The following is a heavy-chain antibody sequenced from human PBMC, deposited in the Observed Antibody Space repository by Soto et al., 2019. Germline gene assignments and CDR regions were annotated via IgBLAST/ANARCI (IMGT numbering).Heavy chain of an antibody. V-gene: IGHV3-21*01. CDR3: ARDGDIVAGEFDY. CDR2: ISSSSSYI. Sequence: GSLRLSCAASGFTFSSYSMNWVRQAPGKGLEWVSSISSSSSYIYYADSVKGRFTISRDNAKNSLYLQMNSLRAEDTAVYYCARDGDIVAGEFDYWGQGTLVTVSS. CDR1: GFTFSSYS. J-gene: IGHJ4*02. D-gene: IGHD5-12*01.